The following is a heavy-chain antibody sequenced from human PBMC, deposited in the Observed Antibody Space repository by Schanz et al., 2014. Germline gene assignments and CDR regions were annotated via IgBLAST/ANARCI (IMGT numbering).Heavy chain of an antibody. CDR3: ARDTTWRLDL. J-gene: IGHJ2*01. D-gene: IGHD1-1*01. V-gene: IGHV4-61*02. Sequence: QVQLQESGPGLVKPSQTLSLTCTVSGGSIRSGTYYWSWIRQPAGKALEWFGRVFPNGITNYNPSLKTRATITLDTSKNRFPRTLTSLAAADTAVYYCARDTTWRLDLWGRGTLVTVSS. CDR2: VFPNGIT. CDR1: GGSIRSGTYY.